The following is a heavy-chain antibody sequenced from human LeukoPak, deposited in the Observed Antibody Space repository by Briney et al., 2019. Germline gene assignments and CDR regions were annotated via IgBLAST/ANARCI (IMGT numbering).Heavy chain of an antibody. Sequence: ASVTVSCKVSGNSLSELSIQWVRQPPGKGLECMGGFDPEEAKMVYAQNFQGRVTMTEDSSTQTAYMELSGLTSDDTAVYYCTTRSGDFWSGFVNWGQGTLVTVSS. CDR1: GNSLSELS. CDR3: TTRSGDFWSGFVN. V-gene: IGHV1-24*01. D-gene: IGHD3-3*01. CDR2: FDPEEAKM. J-gene: IGHJ4*02.